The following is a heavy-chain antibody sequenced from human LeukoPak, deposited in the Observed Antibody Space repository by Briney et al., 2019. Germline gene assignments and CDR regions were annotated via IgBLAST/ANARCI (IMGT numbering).Heavy chain of an antibody. D-gene: IGHD3-22*01. V-gene: IGHV3-7*01. J-gene: IGHJ4*02. CDR1: GFTFSSYW. Sequence: PGGSLRLSCAASGFTFSSYWMSWVRQAPGKGLEWVANIKQDGSEKYYVDSVKGRFTISRDNAKNSLYLQMNSLRAEDTAVYYCARAGHYYDSSGYFDYWGQGTLVTVSS. CDR2: IKQDGSEK. CDR3: ARAGHYYDSSGYFDY.